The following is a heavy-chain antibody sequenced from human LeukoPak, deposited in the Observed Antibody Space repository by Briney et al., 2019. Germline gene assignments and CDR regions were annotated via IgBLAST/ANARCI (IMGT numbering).Heavy chain of an antibody. V-gene: IGHV3-48*03. Sequence: PGGSLRLSCAASGFTFSSYEMNWVRQAPGKGLEWVSYISSSGSTIYYADSVKGRFTISRDNGKNSLYLQMNRLRAEDTAVYYCARTAGPGAFDIWGQGTMVTVSS. CDR1: GFTFSSYE. J-gene: IGHJ3*02. CDR2: ISSSGSTI. CDR3: ARTAGPGAFDI.